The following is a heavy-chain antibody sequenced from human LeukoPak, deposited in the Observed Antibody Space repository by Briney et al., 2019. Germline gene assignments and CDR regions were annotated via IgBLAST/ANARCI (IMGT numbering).Heavy chain of an antibody. J-gene: IGHJ4*02. V-gene: IGHV3-21*01. CDR2: ISSSSSYI. CDR1: GFTFSSYS. CDR3: ARGPDCSGGSCYSGSDY. D-gene: IGHD2-15*01. Sequence: PGGSLRLSCAASGFTFSSYSMNWVRQAPGKGLEWVSSISSSSSYIYYADSVKGRFTISRDNAKNPLYLQMNSLRAEDTAVYYCARGPDCSGGSCYSGSDYWGQGTLVTVSS.